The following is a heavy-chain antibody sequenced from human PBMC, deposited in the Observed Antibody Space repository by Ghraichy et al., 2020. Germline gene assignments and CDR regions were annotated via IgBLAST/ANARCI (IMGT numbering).Heavy chain of an antibody. CDR1: GGTFSSYA. V-gene: IGHV1-69*13. Sequence: SVKVSCKASGGTFSSYAISWVRQAPGQGLEWMGGIIPIFGTANYAQKFQGRVTITADESTSTAYMELSSLRSDDTAVYYCARDEIEMATILHYYYGMDVWGQGTTVTVSS. J-gene: IGHJ6*02. CDR2: IIPIFGTA. CDR3: ARDEIEMATILHYYYGMDV. D-gene: IGHD5-24*01.